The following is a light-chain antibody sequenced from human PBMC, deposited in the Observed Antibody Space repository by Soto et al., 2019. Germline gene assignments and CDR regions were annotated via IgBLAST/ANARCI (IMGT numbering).Light chain of an antibody. V-gene: IGKV3D-15*01. Sequence: EIVMTQSPATLSVSQWERVTLSCRASQSVTNNIAWYQQKPGQAPRLLIYGTSTRATGTPARFSGSGTGTEFTLTISSLQSEDFAAYFCQHYNNWPLTFGGGTKVDIK. J-gene: IGKJ4*01. CDR3: QHYNNWPLT. CDR1: QSVTNN. CDR2: GTS.